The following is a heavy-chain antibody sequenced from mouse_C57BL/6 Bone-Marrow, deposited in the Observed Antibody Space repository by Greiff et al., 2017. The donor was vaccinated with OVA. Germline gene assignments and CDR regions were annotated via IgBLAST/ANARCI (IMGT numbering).Heavy chain of an antibody. CDR2: IYPGSGST. J-gene: IGHJ2*01. V-gene: IGHV1-55*01. Sequence: QVQLQQPGAELVKPGASVKMSCKASGYTFTSYWITWVKQRPGQGLEWIGDIYPGSGSTNYNEKFKSKATLTVDTSSSTAYMQLSSLTSEDSAVYYCARDDYDRYYFDYWGQGTTLTVSS. CDR1: GYTFTSYW. D-gene: IGHD2-4*01. CDR3: ARDDYDRYYFDY.